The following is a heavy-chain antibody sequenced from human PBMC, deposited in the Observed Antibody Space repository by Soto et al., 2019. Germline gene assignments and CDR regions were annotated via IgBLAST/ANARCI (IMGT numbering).Heavy chain of an antibody. CDR1: GASISSGDYY. Sequence: QVQLQESGPGLVKPSQTLSLSCTVSGASISSGDYYWSWIRQPPGKGLEWIGYIYYTGNTGFNPSLQTRVSISVDTSKNQLSLKLNPVTAADTAVYYCSSLPDGYTSGLDYWGQGTLVTVSS. D-gene: IGHD5-12*01. J-gene: IGHJ4*02. CDR3: SSLPDGYTSGLDY. V-gene: IGHV4-30-4*01. CDR2: IYYTGNT.